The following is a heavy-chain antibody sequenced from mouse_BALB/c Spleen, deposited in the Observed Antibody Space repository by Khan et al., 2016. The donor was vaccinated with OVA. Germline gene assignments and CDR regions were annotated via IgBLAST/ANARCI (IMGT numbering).Heavy chain of an antibody. D-gene: IGHD2-2*01. V-gene: IGHV1S81*02. J-gene: IGHJ3*01. Sequence: QVQLKESGAELVKPGASVKLSCKASGYTSNSYYMYWVKQRPGQGLEWIGEINPNNGDANFNEKFKNKATLTVDKSSNTAFMQLSSLTSEDSAVYYCTRSGYGSFAYWGQGTLVTVSA. CDR3: TRSGYGSFAY. CDR1: GYTSNSYY. CDR2: INPNNGDA.